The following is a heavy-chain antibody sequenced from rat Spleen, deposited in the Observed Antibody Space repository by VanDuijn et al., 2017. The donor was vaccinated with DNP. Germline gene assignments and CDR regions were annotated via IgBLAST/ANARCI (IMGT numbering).Heavy chain of an antibody. V-gene: IGHV5-7*01. Sequence: EVQLVESGGGLVQPGRSLIISCTASGFTFSDHNMAWVRQAPKKGLEWVATITYDGSNTYYRDSVKGRFNISRNNARSTLYLQMDSLRSDDTATYYCAGRPPPTRGPFDYWGQGIMVTVSS. CDR3: AGRPPPTRGPFDY. J-gene: IGHJ2*01. CDR1: GFTFSDHN. D-gene: IGHD1-4*01. CDR2: ITYDGSNT.